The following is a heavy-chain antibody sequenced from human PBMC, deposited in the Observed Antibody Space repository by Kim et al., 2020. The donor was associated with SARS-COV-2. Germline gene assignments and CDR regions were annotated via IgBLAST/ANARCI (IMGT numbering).Heavy chain of an antibody. CDR3: ARHENDGMDV. J-gene: IGHJ6*01. CDR2: GNT. Sequence: GNTNYPHKRQDRVILTRDTTTDTAYMELRSLRPDDTAQYYCARHENDGMDVWGQGTTVTVSS. V-gene: IGHV1-18*01.